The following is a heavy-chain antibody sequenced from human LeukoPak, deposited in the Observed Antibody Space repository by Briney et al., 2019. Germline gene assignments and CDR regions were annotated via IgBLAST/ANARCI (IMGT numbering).Heavy chain of an antibody. CDR3: ARASLSSSWYTPSEPYYYYYYGMDV. CDR2: IIPIFGTA. J-gene: IGHJ6*04. CDR1: GGTFSSYA. V-gene: IGHV1-69*01. Sequence: SVKVSCKASGGTFSSYAIGWVRQAPGQGLEWMGGIIPIFGTANYAQKFQGRVTITADESTSTAYMELSSLRSEDTAVYYCARASLSSSWYTPSEPYYYYYYGMDVWGKGTTVTVSS. D-gene: IGHD6-13*01.